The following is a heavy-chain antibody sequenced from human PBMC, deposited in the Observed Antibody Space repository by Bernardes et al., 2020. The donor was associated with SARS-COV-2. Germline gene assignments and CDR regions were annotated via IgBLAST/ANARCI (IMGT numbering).Heavy chain of an antibody. CDR1: GFTFSSYG. V-gene: IGHV3-30*18. J-gene: IGHJ4*02. CDR2: ISYDGSNK. Sequence: GSLRLSCAASGFTFSSYGMHWVRQAPGKGLEWVAVISYDGSNKYYADSVKGRFTISRDNSKNTLYLQMNSLRAEDTAVYYCAKGIGYCSSTSCYGGFDYWGQGTLVTVSS. CDR3: AKGIGYCSSTSCYGGFDY. D-gene: IGHD2-2*01.